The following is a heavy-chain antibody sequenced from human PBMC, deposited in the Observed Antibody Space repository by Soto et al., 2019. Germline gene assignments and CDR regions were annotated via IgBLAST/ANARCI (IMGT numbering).Heavy chain of an antibody. D-gene: IGHD2-2*01. Sequence: QVQLVESGGGVVQPGRSLRLSCAASGFTFSSYGMHWVRQAPGKGLEWVAVISYDGSNKYYADSVKGRFTISRDNSKNTLYLQMNSLRAEDTAVYYCAKDTGYCSSTSCYDIDYWGQGTLVTVSS. V-gene: IGHV3-30*18. CDR3: AKDTGYCSSTSCYDIDY. J-gene: IGHJ4*02. CDR1: GFTFSSYG. CDR2: ISYDGSNK.